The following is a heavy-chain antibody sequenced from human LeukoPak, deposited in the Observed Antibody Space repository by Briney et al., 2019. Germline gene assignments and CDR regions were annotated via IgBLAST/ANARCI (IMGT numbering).Heavy chain of an antibody. D-gene: IGHD3-3*01. J-gene: IGHJ6*03. Sequence: KPSETLSLTCTVSGGSISSSGYYWGWIRQPPGKGLEWIGSIYYNGSTYYNPSLKSRVTISVDTSKNQFSLMLSSVIAADTAIYYCMKVGFGVVTPSPNYYYPYTDVWGKGTTVTVSS. CDR3: MKVGFGVVTPSPNYYYPYTDV. V-gene: IGHV4-39*07. CDR2: IYYNGST. CDR1: GGSISSSGYY.